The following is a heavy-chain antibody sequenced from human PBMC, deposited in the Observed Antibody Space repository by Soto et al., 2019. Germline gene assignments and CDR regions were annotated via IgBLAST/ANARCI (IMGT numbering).Heavy chain of an antibody. V-gene: IGHV2-5*02. D-gene: IGHD7-27*01. CDR3: ANRRQLGDFDS. J-gene: IGHJ4*02. Sequence: QITLKESGPTLVKPTQTLTLTCTFSGFSLSTSGVCVGWFRQPPGKALEWLAIICWDDGKRYSPSLKSRLTITQDTSKKQVVLILTNMDPVDTATYFCANRRQLGDFDSWGQGTLVTVSS. CDR1: GFSLSTSGVC. CDR2: ICWDDGK.